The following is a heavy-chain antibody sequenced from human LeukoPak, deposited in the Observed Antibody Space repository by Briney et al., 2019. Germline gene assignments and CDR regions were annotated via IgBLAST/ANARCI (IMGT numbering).Heavy chain of an antibody. J-gene: IGHJ4*02. V-gene: IGHV4-59*01. Sequence: KASETLSLTCTVAGRSISSYYWGWIRQPPGKGLEWIGYIYSSGSTNYKPSLKSRVTKSLDTSKNQFSLKLSSVAAADTAGYYCARAGSSYGHDYWGQGTLVTVSS. CDR1: GRSISSYY. CDR3: ARAGSSYGHDY. D-gene: IGHD5-18*01. CDR2: IYSSGST.